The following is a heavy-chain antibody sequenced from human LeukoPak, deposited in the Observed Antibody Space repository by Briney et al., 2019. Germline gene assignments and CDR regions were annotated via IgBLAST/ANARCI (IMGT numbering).Heavy chain of an antibody. D-gene: IGHD6-13*01. CDR2: IYPNGKT. CDR1: GASISSGGYY. V-gene: IGHV4-31*03. Sequence: PSETLSLTCTVSGASISSGGYYWSWVRQHPEKGLEWIGYIYPNGKTYYNPSLKTRVVISIDTSNNQFALRLSAVTVADSAVYFCARGSGTFNWFAPWGQGTLVTVSS. J-gene: IGHJ5*02. CDR3: ARGSGTFNWFAP.